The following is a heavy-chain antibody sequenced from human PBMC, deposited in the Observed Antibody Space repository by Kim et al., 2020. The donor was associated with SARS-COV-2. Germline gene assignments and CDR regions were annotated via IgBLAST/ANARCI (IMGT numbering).Heavy chain of an antibody. J-gene: IGHJ3*02. D-gene: IGHD4-17*01. Sequence: FQGQVTISADKSISTAYMQWSSLKASDTAMYYCARHFFDYGDYGGAFDIWGQGTMVTVSS. CDR3: ARHFFDYGDYGGAFDI. V-gene: IGHV5-51*01.